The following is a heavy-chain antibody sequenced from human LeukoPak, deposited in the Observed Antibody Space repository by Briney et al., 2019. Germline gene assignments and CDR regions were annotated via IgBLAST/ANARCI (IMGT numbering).Heavy chain of an antibody. CDR1: GGTFSSYA. V-gene: IGHV1-18*01. D-gene: IGHD3-10*01. CDR2: ISAYNGNT. CDR3: ARGLYGSGSYYNFDY. Sequence: ASVKVSCKASGGTFSSYAINWVRQAPGQGLEWMGWISAYNGNTNYAQKLQGRVTMTTDTSTSTAYMELRSLRSDDTAVYYCARGLYGSGSYYNFDYWGQGTLVTVSS. J-gene: IGHJ4*02.